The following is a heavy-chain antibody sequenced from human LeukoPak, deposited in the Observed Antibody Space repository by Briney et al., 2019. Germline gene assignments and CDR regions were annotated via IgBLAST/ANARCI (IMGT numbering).Heavy chain of an antibody. CDR2: IIPVLGVS. CDR3: ATATSLWELPHFDY. V-gene: IGHV1-69*04. Sequence: ASVKVSCKASGGSFSTYVLTWVRQAPGQGLEWMGRIIPVLGVSNFARKFQGRVTMTEDTSTDTAYMELSSLRSEDTAVYYCATATSLWELPHFDYWGQGTLVTVSS. J-gene: IGHJ4*02. CDR1: GGSFSTYV. D-gene: IGHD1-26*01.